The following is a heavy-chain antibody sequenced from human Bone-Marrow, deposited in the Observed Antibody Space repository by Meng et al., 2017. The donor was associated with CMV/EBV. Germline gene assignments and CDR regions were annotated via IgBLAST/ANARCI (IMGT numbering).Heavy chain of an antibody. CDR3: ARHAPVAGIFT. V-gene: IGHV4-39*01. CDR1: GGSISSGSYY. J-gene: IGHJ5*02. Sequence: CTASGGSISSGSYYWGWIRQPPGKGLEWIGSIYYSGSTYYNPSLKSRVTISVDRSKNQFSLKLSSVTAADTAVYYCARHAPVAGIFTWGQGTLVTVSS. CDR2: IYYSGST. D-gene: IGHD6-19*01.